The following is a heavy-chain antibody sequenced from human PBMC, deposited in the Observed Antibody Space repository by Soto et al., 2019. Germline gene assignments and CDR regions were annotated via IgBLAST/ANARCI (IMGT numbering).Heavy chain of an antibody. J-gene: IGHJ4*02. CDR2: VYYSGST. V-gene: IGHV4-31*03. CDR3: AGGGSGYDRPSPYYSFDY. D-gene: IGHD5-12*01. CDR1: GGSISSGGYY. Sequence: QVQLPESGPGLVKPSQTLSLTCTVSGGSISSGGYYWSWIRQHPGKGLEWIGYVYYSGSTYYNPPRKSRVTISVGTSKNPFRLKLSSVTAADTAVYYCAGGGSGYDRPSPYYSFDYWGQGTQVSVSS.